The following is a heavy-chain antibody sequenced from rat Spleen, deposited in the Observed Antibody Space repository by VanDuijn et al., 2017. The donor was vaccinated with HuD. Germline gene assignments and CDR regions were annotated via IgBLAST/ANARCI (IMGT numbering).Heavy chain of an antibody. D-gene: IGHD1-4*01. CDR1: GFTFSDYA. V-gene: IGHV5-17*01. J-gene: IGHJ4*01. CDR2: IFYDGSST. CDR3: ARQRLPGYNP. Sequence: EVQLVESGGGLVQPGRSLKFSCAASGFTFSDYAMAWVRQAPKKGLEWVATIFYDGSSTYYRDSVKGRFTISRDNAKSTLYLQMDSLRSEDTATYYCARQRLPGYNPWGQGASVTVSS.